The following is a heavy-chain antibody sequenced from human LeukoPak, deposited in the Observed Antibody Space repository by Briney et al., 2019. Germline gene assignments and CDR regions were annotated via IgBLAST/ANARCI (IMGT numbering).Heavy chain of an antibody. J-gene: IGHJ4*02. V-gene: IGHV3-30*18. CDR3: AKGGGRSGCDY. CDR2: ISYDGSNK. D-gene: IGHD6-19*01. Sequence: PGRSLRLSCAASGFTFSSYGMHWVCQAPGKGLEWVAVISYDGSNKYYADSVKGRFTISRDNSKNTLYLQMNSLRAEDTAVYYCAKGGGRSGCDYWGQGTLVTVSS. CDR1: GFTFSSYG.